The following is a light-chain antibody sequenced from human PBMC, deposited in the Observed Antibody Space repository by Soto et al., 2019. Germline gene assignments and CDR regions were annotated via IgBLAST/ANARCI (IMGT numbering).Light chain of an antibody. CDR3: QQYGSSLT. CDR1: QSVSRN. V-gene: IGKV3-11*01. Sequence: EIVLTQSPATLCLSPGERATLSCRASQSVSRNLAWYQQKPGQAPRLLIYDASNRATGIPARFSGSGSVTDFTLTISSLEPEDFAVYYCQQYGSSLTFGGGTKVDIK. CDR2: DAS. J-gene: IGKJ4*01.